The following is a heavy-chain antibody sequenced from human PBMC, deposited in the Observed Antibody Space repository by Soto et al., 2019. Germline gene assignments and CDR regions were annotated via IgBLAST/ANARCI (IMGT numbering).Heavy chain of an antibody. D-gene: IGHD3-9*01. CDR1: GFTFSSYS. J-gene: IGHJ4*02. Sequence: EVQLVESGGGLVQPGGSLRLSCAASGFTFSSYSMNWVRQAPGKGLEWVSYISSSSSTIYYADSVKGRFTISRDNAKNSLYLQMNSLRAEDTAVYYCARHKTYYDILTGSPILYYFDYWGQGTLVTVSS. CDR2: ISSSSSTI. CDR3: ARHKTYYDILTGSPILYYFDY. V-gene: IGHV3-48*04.